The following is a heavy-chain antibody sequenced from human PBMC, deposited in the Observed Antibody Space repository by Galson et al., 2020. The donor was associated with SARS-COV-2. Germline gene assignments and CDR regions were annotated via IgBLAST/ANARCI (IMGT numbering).Heavy chain of an antibody. Sequence: SETLSLTCTVSGDSIDTTSYYRGWIRQPPGKGLEWNGCIHKSGSTHLSPSLKSRVTLSVETSKNQFSLKLRSVTAADTAMYYCARDRPYYYDPSGYTVFDRFDPWGQGTLVTVSS. D-gene: IGHD3-22*01. CDR1: GDSIDTTSYY. V-gene: IGHV4-39*07. J-gene: IGHJ5*02. CDR3: ARDRPYYYDPSGYTVFDRFDP. CDR2: IHKSGST.